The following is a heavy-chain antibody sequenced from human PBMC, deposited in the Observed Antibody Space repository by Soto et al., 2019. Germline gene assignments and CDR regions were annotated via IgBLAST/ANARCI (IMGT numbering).Heavy chain of an antibody. CDR2: IDSDGGAT. Sequence: PGGSLRLSCAASGFAFETYAMHWVRQTAGKGPEWVSRIDSDGGATAYADSVKGRFTISRDNAKNTLYLQMNSLRAEDTAVYYCASSLLTPFDYWGQGTLVTVSS. V-gene: IGHV3-74*01. CDR1: GFAFETYA. CDR3: ASSLLTPFDY. J-gene: IGHJ4*02. D-gene: IGHD7-27*01.